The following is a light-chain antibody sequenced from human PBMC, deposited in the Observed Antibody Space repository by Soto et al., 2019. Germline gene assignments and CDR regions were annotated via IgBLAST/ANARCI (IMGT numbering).Light chain of an antibody. Sequence: EIVLTQSPGTLSLSPGARATLSCRASQSVFNNHIGWYQQKPGQAPRRLIFGASFRATGIPDRFSGSGSGTDLTITISRLEPEDGEVYDGQQYGSSPTTFGQGTKVDIK. J-gene: IGKJ1*01. CDR3: QQYGSSPTT. V-gene: IGKV3-20*01. CDR1: QSVFNNH. CDR2: GAS.